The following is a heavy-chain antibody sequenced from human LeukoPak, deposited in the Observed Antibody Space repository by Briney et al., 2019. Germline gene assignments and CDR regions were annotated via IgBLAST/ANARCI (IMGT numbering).Heavy chain of an antibody. CDR3: APEGDGYILFDY. CDR2: ISYDGSNK. J-gene: IGHJ4*02. V-gene: IGHV3-30*03. Sequence: PGRSLRLSCAAPGFTFSSYGMHWVRQAPGKGLEWVAVISYDGSNKYYADSVKGRFTISRDNSKNTLYLQMNSLRVEDTAVYYCAPEGDGYILFDYWGRGTLVTVSS. CDR1: GFTFSSYG. D-gene: IGHD5-24*01.